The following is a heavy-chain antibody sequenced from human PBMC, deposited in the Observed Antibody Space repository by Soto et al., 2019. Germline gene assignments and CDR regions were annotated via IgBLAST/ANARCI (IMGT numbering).Heavy chain of an antibody. CDR2: INSDGSST. CDR1: GFTFSSYW. D-gene: IGHD3-10*01. CDR3: ADYYASGSPAFDS. Sequence: GESLKISCAASGFTFSSYWMHWVRQAPGKGLVWVSRINSDGSSTSYADSVKGRFTISRDNAKNTLYLQMNSLKTEDTAVYYWADYYASGSPAFDSWGQGTLVTVSS. V-gene: IGHV3-74*01. J-gene: IGHJ5*01.